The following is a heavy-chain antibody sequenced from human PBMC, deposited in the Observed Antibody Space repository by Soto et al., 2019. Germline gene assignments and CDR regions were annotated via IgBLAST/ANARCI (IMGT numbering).Heavy chain of an antibody. CDR1: GGSVSSGSYY. J-gene: IGHJ4*02. Sequence: SETLSLTCTVSGGSVSSGSYYWSWIRQPPGKGLEWIGYIYYSGSTNYNPSLKSRVTISVDTSKNQFSLKLSSVTAADTAVYYCARAYYDILTGYYPFDYWGQGTLVTVSS. CDR3: ARAYYDILTGYYPFDY. CDR2: IYYSGST. V-gene: IGHV4-61*01. D-gene: IGHD3-9*01.